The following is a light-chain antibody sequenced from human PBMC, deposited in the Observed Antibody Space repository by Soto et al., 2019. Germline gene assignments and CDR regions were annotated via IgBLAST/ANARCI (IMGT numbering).Light chain of an antibody. Sequence: DIQMTQSPSTLSASVGEKVTITCRASQNINNWLAWYQQKPGKAPKLLIFDASNLESGVPSRFSGSGSGTEFTLTINTLQADDFATYYCQEYNHYFPAWTFGRGTRVEVK. J-gene: IGKJ1*01. CDR1: QNINNW. CDR3: QEYNHYFPAWT. CDR2: DAS. V-gene: IGKV1-5*01.